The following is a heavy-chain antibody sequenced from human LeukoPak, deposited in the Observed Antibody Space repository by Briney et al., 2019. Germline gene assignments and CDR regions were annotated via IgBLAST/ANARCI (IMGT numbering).Heavy chain of an antibody. V-gene: IGHV4-61*02. CDR2: IYTSGST. Sequence: SQTLSLTCIVSGGSTSSGSYYWSWIRQPAGKGLEWIGRIYTSGSTNYNPSLKSRATISVDTSKNQFSLKLSSVTAADTAVYYCARATYYYYGMDVWGQGTTVTVSS. J-gene: IGHJ6*02. CDR1: GGSTSSGSYY. CDR3: ARATYYYYGMDV.